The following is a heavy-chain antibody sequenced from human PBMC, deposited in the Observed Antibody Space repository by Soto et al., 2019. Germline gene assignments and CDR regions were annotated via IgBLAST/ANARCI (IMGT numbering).Heavy chain of an antibody. Sequence: GGSLRLSCAASGFTFSSYAMHWVRQAPGKGLEWVAVISYDGSNKYYADSVKGRFTISRDNSKNTRYLQMNSLRAEDTAVYYCARDHYETTVISPGYGMDVWGQGTTVTVSS. CDR1: GFTFSSYA. CDR2: ISYDGSNK. V-gene: IGHV3-30-3*01. CDR3: ARDHYETTVISPGYGMDV. D-gene: IGHD4-17*01. J-gene: IGHJ6*02.